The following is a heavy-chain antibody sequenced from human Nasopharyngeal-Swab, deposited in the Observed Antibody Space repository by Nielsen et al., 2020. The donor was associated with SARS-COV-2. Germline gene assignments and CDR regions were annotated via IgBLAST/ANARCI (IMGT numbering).Heavy chain of an antibody. Sequence: GGSLRLSCAASGFNFRAYWMNWVRLTPMKRLEWVATVKQDGTAIYHVDSLKGRFTISRDNAKNSLYLQMNGLRADDTAVYYCARENWGKLDYWGQGALVTVSS. J-gene: IGHJ4*02. CDR2: VKQDGTAI. CDR1: GFNFRAYW. V-gene: IGHV3-7*04. D-gene: IGHD7-27*01. CDR3: ARENWGKLDY.